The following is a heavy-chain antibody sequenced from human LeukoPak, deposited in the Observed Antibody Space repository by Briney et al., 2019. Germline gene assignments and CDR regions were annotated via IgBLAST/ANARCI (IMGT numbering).Heavy chain of an antibody. V-gene: IGHV3-48*03. J-gene: IGHJ6*02. CDR3: AAQYGAGSLFYFYAMDV. CDR1: GFSFSRHE. Sequence: GGSLRLSCGVSGFSFSRHEMNWVRQAPGKGLEWVAHISATGATIYYADFVGGRFTISKDHANSSLYLRMNSLRAEDSAVYYCAAQYGAGSLFYFYAMDVWGQGTTVTVSS. CDR2: ISATGATI. D-gene: IGHD3-10*01.